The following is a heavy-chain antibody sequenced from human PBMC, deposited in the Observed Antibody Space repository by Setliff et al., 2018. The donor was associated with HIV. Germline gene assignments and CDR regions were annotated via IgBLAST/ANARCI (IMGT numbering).Heavy chain of an antibody. CDR1: GYTFTDYF. CDR3: ARFGLSYGSAH. CDR2: INPNNGGT. Sequence: ASVKVSCKASGYTFTDYFIHWVRQAPGQRLEWMGRINPNNGGTNYAQKFLGRVTMTRDTSISTAYMELSSLRSDDTAVYYCARFGLSYGSAHWGQGTLVTVSS. V-gene: IGHV1-2*06. J-gene: IGHJ4*02. D-gene: IGHD3-10*01.